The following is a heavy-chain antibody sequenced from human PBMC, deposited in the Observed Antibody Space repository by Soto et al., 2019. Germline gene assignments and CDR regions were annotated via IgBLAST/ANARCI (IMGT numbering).Heavy chain of an antibody. J-gene: IGHJ4*02. CDR3: ARENYGDFFDY. V-gene: IGHV4-59*01. Sequence: PSETLSLTCTVSGGSIRNYYWSWIRQPPGKGLEWIEFIFYSRINNYNPFLKSLVTISVDMSKNQFSLKLNSVSSSDTAVYYCARENYGDFFDYWGQGTLVTVS. CDR2: IFYSRIN. D-gene: IGHD4-17*01. CDR1: GGSIRNYY.